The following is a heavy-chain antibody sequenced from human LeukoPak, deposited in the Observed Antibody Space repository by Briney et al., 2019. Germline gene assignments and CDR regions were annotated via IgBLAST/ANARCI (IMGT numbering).Heavy chain of an antibody. CDR2: ISSGGTDE. V-gene: IGHV3-30*01. CDR1: GITLSSYA. J-gene: IGHJ4*02. CDR3: ARDSTYYYDSGSSGPHYFDN. D-gene: IGHD3-10*01. Sequence: GGSLRLSCAASGITLSSYAMHWVRQAPGKGLEWVSLISSGGTDEYYADSVKVRFTISRDNSKNTLYLQLNSLRGEDTAVYYCARDSTYYYDSGSSGPHYFDNWGQGTLVTVSS.